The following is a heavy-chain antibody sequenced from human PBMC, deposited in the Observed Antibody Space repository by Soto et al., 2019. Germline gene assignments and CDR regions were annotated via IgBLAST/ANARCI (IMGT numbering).Heavy chain of an antibody. Sequence: GGSLRLSCAASGFTFSSYAMSWVRQAPGEGLEWGSAISGSGGSTYYADSVKGRFTISVDNSKNTLYLQMNSLRAEDTAVYYCAKETTPHIAAAGRYGMDVWGQGTTVTVSS. D-gene: IGHD6-13*01. J-gene: IGHJ6*02. CDR2: ISGSGGST. CDR3: AKETTPHIAAAGRYGMDV. V-gene: IGHV3-23*01. CDR1: GFTFSSYA.